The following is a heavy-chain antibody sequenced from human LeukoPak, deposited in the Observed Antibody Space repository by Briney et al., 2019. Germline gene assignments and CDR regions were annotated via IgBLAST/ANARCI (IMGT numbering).Heavy chain of an antibody. J-gene: IGHJ5*02. Sequence: SETLSLTCAVSGGSISSSNWWTWVRQPPGKGLEWIGEISHSGSTNYNPSLKSRVTISVDNSKNHFSQNLSSVTAADTAVYYCARRYYFGSGTYYDHFDHWGQGTLVTVSS. CDR2: ISHSGST. CDR1: GGSISSSNW. V-gene: IGHV4-4*02. CDR3: ARRYYFGSGTYYDHFDH. D-gene: IGHD3-10*01.